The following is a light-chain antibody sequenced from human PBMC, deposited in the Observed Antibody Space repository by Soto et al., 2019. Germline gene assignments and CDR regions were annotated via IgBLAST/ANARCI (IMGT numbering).Light chain of an antibody. J-gene: IGLJ2*01. CDR3: SSYTSSSTLEVV. CDR2: EVS. CDR1: SSDVGGYNY. Sequence: QSVLTQPASVSGSPGQSITISWTGTSSDVGGYNYVSWYQQHPGKAPKLMIYEVSNRPSGVSNRFSGSKSGNTASLTISGLQAEDEADYYCSSYTSSSTLEVVFGGGTKLTVL. V-gene: IGLV2-14*01.